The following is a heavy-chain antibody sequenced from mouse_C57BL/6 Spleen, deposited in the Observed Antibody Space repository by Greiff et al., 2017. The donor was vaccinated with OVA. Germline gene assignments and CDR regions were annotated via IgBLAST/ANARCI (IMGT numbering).Heavy chain of an antibody. CDR1: GYTFTSYW. CDR2: IHPNSGST. V-gene: IGHV1-64*01. Sequence: QVQLQQPGAELVKPVASVKLSCKASGYTFTSYWMHWVKQRPGQGLEWIGMIHPNSGSTNYNEKFKSKATLTVDKSSSTAYMQLSSLTSEDSAVYYCARSGTTVVAHWYFDVWGTGTTVTVSS. CDR3: ARSGTTVVAHWYFDV. D-gene: IGHD1-1*01. J-gene: IGHJ1*03.